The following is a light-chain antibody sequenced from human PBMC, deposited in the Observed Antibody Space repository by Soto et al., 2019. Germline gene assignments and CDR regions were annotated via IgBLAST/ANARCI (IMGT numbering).Light chain of an antibody. CDR3: QQYGSVPET. Sequence: EIVLTQSPGTLSLSPGERATLSCRASQSVRSDYLAWYQQKPGRAPRLLIYEASSRATGIPDRFSGSGSGTDFTLTISRLEPEDFAVYFCQQYGSVPETFGQGTKVEIK. V-gene: IGKV3-20*01. CDR2: EAS. J-gene: IGKJ1*01. CDR1: QSVRSDY.